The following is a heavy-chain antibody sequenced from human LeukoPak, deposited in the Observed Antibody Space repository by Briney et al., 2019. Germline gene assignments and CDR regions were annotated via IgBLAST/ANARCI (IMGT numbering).Heavy chain of an antibody. CDR3: ARDCSSTSCTPFDY. D-gene: IGHD2-2*01. J-gene: IGHJ4*02. CDR2: IYYSGST. Sequence: SETLSLTCTVSGGSISSYYWSWIRQPPGKGLEWIGYIYYSGSTDYNPSLKSRVTMSVDTSKNQFSLKLSSVTAADTAVYYCARDCSSTSCTPFDYWGQGTLVTVSS. CDR1: GGSISSYY. V-gene: IGHV4-59*12.